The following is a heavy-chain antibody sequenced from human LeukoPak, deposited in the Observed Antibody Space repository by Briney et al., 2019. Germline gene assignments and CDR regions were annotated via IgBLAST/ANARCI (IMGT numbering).Heavy chain of an antibody. CDR2: IYSGGST. V-gene: IGHV3-53*01. Sequence: GGSLRLSCAASGFTFGSYNMHWIRQAPGKGLEWVSVIYSGGSTYYADSVKGRFTISRDNSKNTLYLQMNSLRAEDTAVYYCARDGYRPYWGQGTLVTVSS. CDR3: ARDGYRPY. J-gene: IGHJ4*02. CDR1: GFTFGSYN. D-gene: IGHD6-13*01.